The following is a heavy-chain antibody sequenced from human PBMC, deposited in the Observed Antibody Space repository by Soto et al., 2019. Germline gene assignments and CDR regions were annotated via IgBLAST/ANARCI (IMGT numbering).Heavy chain of an antibody. D-gene: IGHD4-17*01. J-gene: IGHJ4*02. CDR2: ISGSGGST. V-gene: IGHV3-23*01. Sequence: PGGSLRLSCAASGFTFSGYGMTWVRQAPGRGLEWVSAISGSGGSTYYADSVKGRFTISRDNSKNTLYLQMNSLRAEDTAVYYCAKDLHNYGDYVFDYWGQGTLVTVSS. CDR3: AKDLHNYGDYVFDY. CDR1: GFTFSGYG.